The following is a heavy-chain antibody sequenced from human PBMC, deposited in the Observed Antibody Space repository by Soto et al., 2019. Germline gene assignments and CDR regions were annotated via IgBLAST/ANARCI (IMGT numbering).Heavy chain of an antibody. CDR2: IYPGDFDT. CDR1: GYSFTSYW. D-gene: IGHD5-12*01. V-gene: IGHV5-51*01. CDR3: ARQVTDSGFTVAFDF. Sequence: GESLKISCNGSGYSFTSYWIAWVRQMPGKGLERMGIIYPGDFDTRYSPSFQGQVTISADKSISTAYPQWSSLRASDTAMYYCARQVTDSGFTVAFDFWGQGTLVTVSS. J-gene: IGHJ4*02.